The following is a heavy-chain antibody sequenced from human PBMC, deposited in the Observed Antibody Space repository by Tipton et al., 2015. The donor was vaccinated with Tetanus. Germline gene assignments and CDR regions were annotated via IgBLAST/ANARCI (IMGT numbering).Heavy chain of an antibody. Sequence: TLSLTCTVSGGSVRSGSYYWNWIRQPPGKGLEWIGYISYSGSTNSNYSLESRITISQDTSKNQFSLKLSSVTPADTAVYHCARDTRKRPKFYYAMDVWGQGTTVTVSS. CDR2: ISYSGST. CDR3: ARDTRKRPKFYYAMDV. CDR1: GGSVRSGSYY. V-gene: IGHV4-61*01. J-gene: IGHJ6*02.